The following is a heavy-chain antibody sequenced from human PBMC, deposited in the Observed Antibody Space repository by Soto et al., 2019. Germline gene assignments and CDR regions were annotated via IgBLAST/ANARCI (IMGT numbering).Heavy chain of an antibody. Sequence: QVQLVESGGGVVQPGRSLRLSCAASGFTFSSYGMHWVRQAPGKGLEWVAVISYDGSNKYYADSVKGRFTISRDNSKNTLYLQMNSLRAEDTAVYYCAKDSLTTVTTFGYYGMDVGGQGPTVTVSS. CDR1: GFTFSSYG. CDR2: ISYDGSNK. CDR3: AKDSLTTVTTFGYYGMDV. J-gene: IGHJ6*02. V-gene: IGHV3-30*18. D-gene: IGHD4-4*01.